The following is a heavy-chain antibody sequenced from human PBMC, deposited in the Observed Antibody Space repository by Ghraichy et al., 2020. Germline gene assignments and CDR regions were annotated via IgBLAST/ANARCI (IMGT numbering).Heavy chain of an antibody. CDR2: IYSGGST. V-gene: IGHV3-53*01. J-gene: IGHJ6*03. CDR3: ARGGYNGYYYYYYMDV. D-gene: IGHD1-1*01. CDR1: GFTVSSNY. Sequence: GGSLRLSCAASGFTVSSNYMSWVRQAPGKGLEWVSVIYSGGSTYYADSVKGRFTISRDNSKNTLYLQMNNLRAEDTAVYYCARGGYNGYYYYYYMDVWGKGTTVTVSS.